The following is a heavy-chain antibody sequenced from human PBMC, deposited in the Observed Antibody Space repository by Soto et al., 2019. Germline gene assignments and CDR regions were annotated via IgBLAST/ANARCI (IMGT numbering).Heavy chain of an antibody. CDR1: GFTFSTNS. CDR3: TKWSGVGDA. D-gene: IGHD3-10*01. V-gene: IGHV3-23*01. CDR2: IRDSGGRT. Sequence: EVPLLESGGGLVQPGGSLRLSCAASGFTFSTNSMTWVRQAAGKGLEWVSGIRDSGGRTWYADSVKGRFTISRDNSKNTLYLQMNSLRAEDTAVYYCTKWSGVGDAWGQGIQVTVSS. J-gene: IGHJ5*02.